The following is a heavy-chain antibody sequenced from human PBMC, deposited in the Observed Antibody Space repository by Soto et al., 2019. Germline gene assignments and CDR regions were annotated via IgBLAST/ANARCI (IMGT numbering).Heavy chain of an antibody. Sequence: QVQLVQSGAEVKKPGSSVKVSCKASGGTFSSYTISWVRQAPGQGLEWMGRIIPILGIANYAQKFQGRVTITVDKSTSTAYMELSSLRSEDTAVYYCARDAYSGSYYVYWGQGTLVTVSS. D-gene: IGHD1-26*01. J-gene: IGHJ4*02. CDR2: IIPILGIA. CDR3: ARDAYSGSYYVY. V-gene: IGHV1-69*08. CDR1: GGTFSSYT.